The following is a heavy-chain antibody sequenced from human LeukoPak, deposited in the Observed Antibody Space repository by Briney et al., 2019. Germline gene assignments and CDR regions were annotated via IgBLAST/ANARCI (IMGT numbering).Heavy chain of an antibody. V-gene: IGHV3-23*01. CDR3: AKAKWIQLWLSPGAFDI. CDR1: GFTFSSYA. CDR2: ISGSGGST. Sequence: GGSLRLSCAASGFTFSSYAMSWVRQAPGQGLEWVSAISGSGGSTYYADSVKGRFTISRDNSKNTLYLQMNSLRAEDTAVYYCAKAKWIQLWLSPGAFDIWGQGTMVTVSS. J-gene: IGHJ3*02. D-gene: IGHD5-18*01.